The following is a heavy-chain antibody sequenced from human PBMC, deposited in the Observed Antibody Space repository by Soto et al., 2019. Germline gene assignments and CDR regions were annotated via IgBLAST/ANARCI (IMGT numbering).Heavy chain of an antibody. J-gene: IGHJ4*02. D-gene: IGHD3-10*01. V-gene: IGHV3-23*01. CDR3: AKDLASHGSGSYQGPY. Sequence: EVQLLESGGGLVQPGGSLRLSCVASGFTFSIYAMGWVRQAPGKGLEWVSVISDSGGRTEYADSVKGRFTISRDNSKNTLSWKMNGQRAEDTAVYYCAKDLASHGSGSYQGPYWGQGTLVTVSS. CDR2: ISDSGGRT. CDR1: GFTFSIYA.